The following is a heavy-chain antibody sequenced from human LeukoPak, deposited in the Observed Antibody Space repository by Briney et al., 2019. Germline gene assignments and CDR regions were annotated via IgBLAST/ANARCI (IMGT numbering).Heavy chain of an antibody. Sequence: SVKVSCKASGGTFSSYAISWVRQAPGQGLEWMGRIIPILGIANYAQKFQGRVTITADKSTSTAYMELSSLRSEDTAVYYCARVDSSSSGWFDPWGQGTLVTVSS. CDR1: GGTFSSYA. CDR2: IIPILGIA. D-gene: IGHD6-6*01. J-gene: IGHJ5*02. CDR3: ARVDSSSSGWFDP. V-gene: IGHV1-69*04.